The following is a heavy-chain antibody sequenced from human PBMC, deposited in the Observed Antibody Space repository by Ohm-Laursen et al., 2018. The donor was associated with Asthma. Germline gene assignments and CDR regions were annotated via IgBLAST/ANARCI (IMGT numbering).Heavy chain of an antibody. J-gene: IGHJ4*02. CDR2: ISYDGSNK. V-gene: IGHV3-33*05. CDR3: ATNLPYEAENY. CDR1: GFTFSSYG. D-gene: IGHD3-16*01. Sequence: RSLRLSCAASGFTFSSYGMHWVRQAPGKGLEWVAVISYDGSNKYYADSVKGRFTISRDNSKNTLYLQMNSLRAEDTAVYYCATNLPYEAENYWGQGTLVTVSS.